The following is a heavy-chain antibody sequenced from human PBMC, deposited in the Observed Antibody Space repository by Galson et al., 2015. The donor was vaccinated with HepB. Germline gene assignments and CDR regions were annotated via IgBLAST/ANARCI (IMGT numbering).Heavy chain of an antibody. D-gene: IGHD5-18*01. Sequence: CAISGDSVSSNSAAWNWIRQSPSRGLEWLGRTYYRSKWYNDYAVSVKSRITINPDTSKNQFSLQLNSVTPEDTAVYYCARVSIQLWSGPYYGMDVWGQGTTVTVSS. J-gene: IGHJ6*02. V-gene: IGHV6-1*01. CDR1: GDSVSSNSAA. CDR2: TYYRSKWYN. CDR3: ARVSIQLWSGPYYGMDV.